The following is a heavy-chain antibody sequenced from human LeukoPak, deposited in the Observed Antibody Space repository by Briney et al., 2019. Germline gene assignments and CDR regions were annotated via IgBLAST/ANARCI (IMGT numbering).Heavy chain of an antibody. V-gene: IGHV1-46*01. D-gene: IGHD3-22*01. CDR3: ARVNYYDSSGYYYYFDY. CDR2: INPSGGST. CDR1: GYTFTSYY. J-gene: IGHJ4*02. Sequence: ASVKVSCKASGYTFTSYYVHWVRQAPGQGLEWMGIINPSGGSTSYAQKFQGRVTMTRDTSTSTAYMELSSLRSEDTAVYYCARVNYYDSSGYYYYFDYWGQGTLVTVSS.